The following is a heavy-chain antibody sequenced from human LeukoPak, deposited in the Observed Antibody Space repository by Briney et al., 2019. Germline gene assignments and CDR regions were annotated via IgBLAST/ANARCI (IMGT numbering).Heavy chain of an antibody. J-gene: IGHJ6*02. V-gene: IGHV3-30-3*01. D-gene: IGHD6-6*01. Sequence: PGGSLRLSCAASGFTFSSYAMHWVRQAPGKGLEWVAVISYDGSNKYYADSVKGRFTISRDNSKNTLYLQMNSLRAEDTAVYYCARDPEYSSSSTGLAGFMDVWGQGTTVTVSS. CDR1: GFTFSSYA. CDR2: ISYDGSNK. CDR3: ARDPEYSSSSTGLAGFMDV.